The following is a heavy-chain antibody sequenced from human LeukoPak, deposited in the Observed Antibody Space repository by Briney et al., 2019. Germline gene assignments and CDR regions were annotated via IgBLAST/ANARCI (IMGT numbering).Heavy chain of an antibody. CDR1: GYTFTSYY. CDR2: INPSGGST. J-gene: IGHJ4*02. D-gene: IGHD3-10*01. Sequence: GASVKVSCKASGYTFTSYYMHWVRQAPGQGLEWMGIINPSGGSTSYAQKLQGRVTMTTDTSTSTAYMELRSLRSDDTAVYYCARDWPTYPGAVDYWGQGTLVTVSS. V-gene: IGHV1-46*01. CDR3: ARDWPTYPGAVDY.